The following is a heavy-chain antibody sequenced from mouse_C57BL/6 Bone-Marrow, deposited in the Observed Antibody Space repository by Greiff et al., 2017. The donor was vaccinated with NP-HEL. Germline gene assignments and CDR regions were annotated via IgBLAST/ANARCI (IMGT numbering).Heavy chain of an antibody. CDR2: IWTGGGT. Sequence: VKLVESGPGLVAPSQSLSITCTVSGFSLTSYAISWVRQPPGKGLEWLGGIWTGGGTNYNSALKARLSISKDNSTSQVFLKMNSLQNDDPARYDCASYGYDGGWFAYWGQGTLVTVSA. V-gene: IGHV2-9-1*01. D-gene: IGHD2-2*01. J-gene: IGHJ3*01. CDR3: ASYGYDGGWFAY. CDR1: GFSLTSYA.